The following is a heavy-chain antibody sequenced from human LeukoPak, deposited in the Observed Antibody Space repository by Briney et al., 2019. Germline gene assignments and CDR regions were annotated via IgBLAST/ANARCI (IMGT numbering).Heavy chain of an antibody. V-gene: IGHV3-30*03. D-gene: IGHD5-12*01. Sequence: GGSLRLSCAVSGVTVRSYGMHWVRQAPGKGLEWEALISSDGNDKLYGDSVRGRFTISRDDSKSTLYLQMNSLRAEDTAVYYCTTKVTRGNSGGDYDNWGEGTLVTDSS. J-gene: IGHJ4*02. CDR3: TTKVTRGNSGGDYDN. CDR1: GVTVRSYG. CDR2: ISSDGNDK.